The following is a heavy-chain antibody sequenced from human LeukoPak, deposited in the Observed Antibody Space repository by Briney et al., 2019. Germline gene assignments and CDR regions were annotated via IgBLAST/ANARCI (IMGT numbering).Heavy chain of an antibody. CDR1: GFTFSSYS. Sequence: GGSLRLSCAASGFTFSSYSMNWVRQAPGKGLEWVSSISVSGSYISYADSVKGRFTISRDNAKNSLYLQMSSLRAEDTAVYYCARGPPLDYWGQGILVTVSS. V-gene: IGHV3-21*01. CDR2: ISVSGSYI. J-gene: IGHJ4*02. CDR3: ARGPPLDY.